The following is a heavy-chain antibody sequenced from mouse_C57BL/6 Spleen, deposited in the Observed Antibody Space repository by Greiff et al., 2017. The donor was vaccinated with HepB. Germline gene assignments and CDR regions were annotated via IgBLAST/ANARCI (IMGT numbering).Heavy chain of an antibody. CDR1: GFTFSSYG. Sequence: EVKLVESGGDLVKPGGSLKLSCAASGFTFSSYGMSWVRQTPDKRLEWVATISSGGSYTYYPDSVKGRFTISRDNAKNTLYLQMSSLKSEDTAMYYCARRYDYGYFDYWGQGTTLTVSS. CDR3: ARRYDYGYFDY. V-gene: IGHV5-6*02. J-gene: IGHJ2*01. D-gene: IGHD2-4*01. CDR2: ISSGGSYT.